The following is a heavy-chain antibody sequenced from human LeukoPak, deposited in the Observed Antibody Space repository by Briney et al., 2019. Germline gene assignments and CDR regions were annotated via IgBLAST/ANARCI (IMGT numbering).Heavy chain of an antibody. V-gene: IGHV3-30*18. J-gene: IGHJ3*02. Sequence: PGGSLRLSCAASGFTFSSYGRHWVRQAPGKGLEWVAVISYDGSNKYYADSVKGRFTISRDNSKNTLYLQMNSLRAEDTAVYYCAKRGVIAVAGKGDAFDIWGQGTMVTVS. D-gene: IGHD6-19*01. CDR3: AKRGVIAVAGKGDAFDI. CDR1: GFTFSSYG. CDR2: ISYDGSNK.